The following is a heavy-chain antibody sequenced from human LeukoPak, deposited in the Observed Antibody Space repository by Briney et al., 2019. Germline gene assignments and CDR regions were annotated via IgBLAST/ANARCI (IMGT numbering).Heavy chain of an antibody. Sequence: GGSLRLSCAASGLTFSSYAMSWVRQAPGKGLEWVSAISGSGGSTYYADSVKGRFTISRDNSKNTLYLQMYSLRPEDTAVYYCAKADDYTDYYLDYWGQGTLVTVSS. V-gene: IGHV3-23*01. CDR1: GLTFSSYA. CDR2: ISGSGGST. D-gene: IGHD4-17*01. CDR3: AKADDYTDYYLDY. J-gene: IGHJ4*02.